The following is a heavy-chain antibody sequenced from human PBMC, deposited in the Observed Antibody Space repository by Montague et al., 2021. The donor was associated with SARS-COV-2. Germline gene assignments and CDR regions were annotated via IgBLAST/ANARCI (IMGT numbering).Heavy chain of an antibody. CDR3: ARAAGYNWDYGYNWFDP. CDR1: GGSISSYY. CDR2: IYYSGST. D-gene: IGHD1-7*01. J-gene: IGHJ5*02. Sequence: SDTRSLTRTVSGGSISSYYWSWIRQPPGKGLEWIGYIYYSGSTNYNPSLKSRVTISVDTSKNQFSLKLSSVTAADTAVYYCARAAGYNWDYGYNWFDPWGQGTLVTVSS. V-gene: IGHV4-59*07.